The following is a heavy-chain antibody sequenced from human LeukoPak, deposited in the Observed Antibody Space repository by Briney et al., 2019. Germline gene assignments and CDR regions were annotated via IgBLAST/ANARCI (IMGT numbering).Heavy chain of an antibody. CDR3: ARSPLYCSSTSCYIFDY. CDR1: GYTFTSYD. Sequence: ASVKVSCKASGYTFTSYDINWVRQATGQGLEWMGWMNPNSGNTGYAQKFQGRVTITRNTSVSTAYMELSSLRSEDTAVYYCARSPLYCSSTSCYIFDYWGQGTLVTVSS. J-gene: IGHJ4*02. D-gene: IGHD2-2*02. V-gene: IGHV1-8*03. CDR2: MNPNSGNT.